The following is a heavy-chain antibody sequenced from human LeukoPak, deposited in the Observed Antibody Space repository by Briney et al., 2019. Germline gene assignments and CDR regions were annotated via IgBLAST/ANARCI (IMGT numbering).Heavy chain of an antibody. CDR3: AKFGHASGSYWSFGD. J-gene: IGHJ4*02. D-gene: IGHD3-10*01. V-gene: IGHV3-23*01. CDR2: ISGSGGST. Sequence: GGSLRLSCAASGFTFSSYAMSWVRQAPGKGLEWVSAISGSGGSTYYADSVKGRFTISRDNSKNTLYLQMNGLRAEDTAVYYCAKFGHASGSYWSFGDWGQGTLVTVSS. CDR1: GFTFSSYA.